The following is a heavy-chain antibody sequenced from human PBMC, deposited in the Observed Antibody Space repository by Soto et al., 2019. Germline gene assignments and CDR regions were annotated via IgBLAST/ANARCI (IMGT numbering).Heavy chain of an antibody. J-gene: IGHJ3*02. Sequence: GGSLRLSCAASGFPVSSNYMSWVRQAPGKGLEWVSVIYSGGSTYYADSVKGRFTISRDNSKNTLYLQMNSLRAEDTAVYYCARAPRGGYFHLDIWGQGTMVTVSS. D-gene: IGHD5-12*01. V-gene: IGHV3-66*01. CDR1: GFPVSSNY. CDR3: ARAPRGGYFHLDI. CDR2: IYSGGST.